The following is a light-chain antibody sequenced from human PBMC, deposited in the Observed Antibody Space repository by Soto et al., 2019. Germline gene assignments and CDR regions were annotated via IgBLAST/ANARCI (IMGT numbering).Light chain of an antibody. CDR2: EAS. CDR3: QQANSFPIT. Sequence: DIQMTQSPSSVSASVGDRVTITCRASQGITNRLAWYQQKPGKAPKLLMYEASSLQSGVPSRISGSGSGTDFTLTISSLQPEDFANYYCQQANSFPITFGQGTRLEIK. J-gene: IGKJ5*01. V-gene: IGKV1D-12*01. CDR1: QGITNR.